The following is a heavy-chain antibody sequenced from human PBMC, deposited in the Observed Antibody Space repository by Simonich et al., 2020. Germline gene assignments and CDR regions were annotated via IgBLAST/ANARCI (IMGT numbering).Heavy chain of an antibody. Sequence: QVQLVQSGAEVKKTGSSVKVSCKASGGTFSSYAISWVRHAPRPGLEWMGGTIPMLRIANYAQKFQGRVTITADKSTSTAYKELSSLRSEDTAVYYCARGGLADRRIVYYYYMDVWGKGTTVTVSS. CDR1: GGTFSSYA. J-gene: IGHJ6*03. D-gene: IGHD2-15*01. CDR3: ARGGLADRRIVYYYYMDV. V-gene: IGHV1-69*09. CDR2: TIPMLRIA.